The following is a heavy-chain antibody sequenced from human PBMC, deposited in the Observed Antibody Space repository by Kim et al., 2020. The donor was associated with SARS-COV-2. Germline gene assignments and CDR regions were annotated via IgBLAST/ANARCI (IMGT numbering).Heavy chain of an antibody. CDR2: IKPDGSET. D-gene: IGHD2-15*01. CDR1: GFIFSSFW. J-gene: IGHJ6*02. V-gene: IGHV3-7*03. Sequence: GGSLRLFCAVSGFIFSSFWMTWVRQAPGKGLEWVADIKPDGSETYYADSVKGRFTISRDNAQKSMYLQMNSLRAEDTAVYYCARARIDVWGQGTTVTVSS. CDR3: ARARIDV.